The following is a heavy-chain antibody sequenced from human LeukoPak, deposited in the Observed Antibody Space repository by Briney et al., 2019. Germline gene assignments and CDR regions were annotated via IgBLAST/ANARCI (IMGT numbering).Heavy chain of an antibody. V-gene: IGHV4-34*01. CDR1: GGSFSSYY. CDR2: INHRGDT. J-gene: IGHJ4*02. Sequence: SETLSLTCAVYGGSFSSYYWSWIRQSPGKGLEWIAEINHRGDTNYNPSVKSRVTMSVDSSKNQFSLKVTSLTAADTAVYYCASASSGYCSSTTCYATFDYWGQGTLVAVSS. CDR3: ASASSGYCSSTTCYATFDY. D-gene: IGHD2-2*01.